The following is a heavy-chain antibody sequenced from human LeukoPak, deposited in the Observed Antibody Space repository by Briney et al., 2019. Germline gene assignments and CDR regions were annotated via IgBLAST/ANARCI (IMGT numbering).Heavy chain of an antibody. J-gene: IGHJ4*02. CDR3: AKDGDDYGDY. CDR1: GFTVSNNY. D-gene: IGHD2-21*01. Sequence: GGSLRLSCAASGFTVSNNYMSWVRQAPGKGLEWVSVIYSGGGTFYSEFVKGRFTISRDNSKNTLYLQMSSLRAEDTAVYYCAKDGDDYGDYWGQGTLVTVSS. V-gene: IGHV3-53*01. CDR2: IYSGGGT.